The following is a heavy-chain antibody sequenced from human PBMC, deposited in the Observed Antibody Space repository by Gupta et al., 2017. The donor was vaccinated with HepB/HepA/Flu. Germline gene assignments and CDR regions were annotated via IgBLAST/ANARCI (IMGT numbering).Heavy chain of an antibody. J-gene: IGHJ4*02. D-gene: IGHD1-1*01. CDR1: GLTFNNYA. CDR3: SKHTKIMRGTGHVDQ. Sequence: EVQLFASGGGFVQPWASLRLSCPASGLTFNNYAMGWVRQAPGKWLEWVSSISGSGGSIDNADAGNGWITIYRDNSKTTVFLQMSSLRDEDEASYYLSKHTKIMRGTGHVDQWAQGTLHTVS. CDR2: ISGSGGSI. V-gene: IGHV3-23*01.